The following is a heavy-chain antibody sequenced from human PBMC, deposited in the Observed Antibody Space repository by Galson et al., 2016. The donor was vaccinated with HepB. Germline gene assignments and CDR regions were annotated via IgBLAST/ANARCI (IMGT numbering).Heavy chain of an antibody. CDR2: IIPVLDAS. CDR1: GGTFSSYA. Sequence: SVKVSCKASGGTFSSYAISWVRQAPGQGLEWMGRIIPVLDASKYPQKFQGRVTITADESTSTAYMDLNSLTSDDTPVYYCARDGYTYGNGLDVWGQGTTVIVSS. V-gene: IGHV1-69*13. D-gene: IGHD5-18*01. CDR3: ARDGYTYGNGLDV. J-gene: IGHJ6*02.